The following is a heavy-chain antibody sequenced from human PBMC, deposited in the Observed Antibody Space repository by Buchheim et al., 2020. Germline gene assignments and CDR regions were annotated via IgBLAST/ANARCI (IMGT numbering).Heavy chain of an antibody. V-gene: IGHV4-39*01. CDR3: ARYYDFWSGLGWFDP. CDR1: GDSISSSSYY. J-gene: IGHJ5*02. D-gene: IGHD3-3*01. CDR2: IYYSGST. Sequence: QLQLQESGPGLVKPSETLSLTCTVSGDSISSSSYYWGWIRQPPGKGLEWIGSIYYSGSTYYNPSLKSRVTISVDTSKNQFSLKLSSVTAADTAVYYCARYYDFWSGLGWFDPWGQGTL.